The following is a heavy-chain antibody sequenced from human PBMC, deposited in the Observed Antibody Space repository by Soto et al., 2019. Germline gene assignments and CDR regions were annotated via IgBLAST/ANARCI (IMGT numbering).Heavy chain of an antibody. V-gene: IGHV3-7*01. D-gene: IGHD1-26*01. J-gene: IGHJ4*02. Sequence: ELQLVESGGSLVQPGGSLRLSCAVSGFTSGFIFSNRWMNWVRQAPGRGLEGVANIKYDGSEEYYVDSVKGRFTISRDNAKRSLYLRMDSLRVEDTAVYYCLTGGGFWGQGTLVTVSA. CDR2: IKYDGSEE. CDR1: GFIFSNRW. CDR3: LTGGGF.